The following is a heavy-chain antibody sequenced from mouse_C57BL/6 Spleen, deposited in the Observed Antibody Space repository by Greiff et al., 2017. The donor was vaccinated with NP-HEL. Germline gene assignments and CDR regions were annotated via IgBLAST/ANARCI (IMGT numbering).Heavy chain of an antibody. CDR2: IDPANGNT. CDR1: GFNIKNTY. V-gene: IGHV14-3*01. CDR3: ASIEGWLLRAMDY. D-gene: IGHD2-3*01. J-gene: IGHJ4*01. Sequence: VQLQQSVAELVRPGASVKLSCTASGFNIKNTYMHWVKQRPEQGLEWIGRIDPANGNTKYAPKFQGKATITADTSSTTAYLQLSSLTSEDTAIYYCASIEGWLLRAMDYWGQGTSVTVSS.